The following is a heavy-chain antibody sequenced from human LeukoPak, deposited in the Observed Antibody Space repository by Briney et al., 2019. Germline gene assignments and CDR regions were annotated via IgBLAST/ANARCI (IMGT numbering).Heavy chain of an antibody. D-gene: IGHD3-22*01. CDR1: GGSISSSSYY. J-gene: IGHJ3*02. V-gene: IGHV4-39*01. CDR2: IYYSGST. CDR3: ARRVYYYDSSGSRPHDAFDT. Sequence: SETLSLTCTVSGGSISSSSYYWGWIRQPPGKGLEWIGSIYYSGSTYYNPSLKSRVTISVDTSKNQFSLKLSSVTAADTAVYYCARRVYYYDSSGSRPHDAFDTWGQGTMVTVSS.